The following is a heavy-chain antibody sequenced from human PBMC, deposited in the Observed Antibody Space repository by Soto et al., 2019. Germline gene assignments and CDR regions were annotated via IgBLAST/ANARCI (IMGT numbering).Heavy chain of an antibody. D-gene: IGHD3-22*01. CDR2: ISAYNGNT. J-gene: IGHJ4*02. V-gene: IGHV1-18*01. Sequence: ASAEVSCEDCGCGLMSCARRWLQRAPGQGLKWMRWISAYNGNTNYAQKLQGRVTMTTDTSTSTAYMELRSLRSDDTAVYHCARVTPGYYNFDYWGQGTLVTVS. CDR1: GCGLMSCA. CDR3: ARVTPGYYNFDY.